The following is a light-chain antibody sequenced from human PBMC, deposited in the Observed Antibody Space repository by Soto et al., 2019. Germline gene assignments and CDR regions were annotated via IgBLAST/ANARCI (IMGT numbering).Light chain of an antibody. Sequence: EIVLTQSPGTLSLSPGERATLSCRASQSVSSSYLAWYQQKPGQAPRLLIYGASSRATGIPDRFSGSGSGTDFTLTIRRLEHEDFAVYYCQQYGSAPYTFGQGTKREIK. V-gene: IGKV3-20*01. J-gene: IGKJ2*01. CDR2: GAS. CDR3: QQYGSAPYT. CDR1: QSVSSSY.